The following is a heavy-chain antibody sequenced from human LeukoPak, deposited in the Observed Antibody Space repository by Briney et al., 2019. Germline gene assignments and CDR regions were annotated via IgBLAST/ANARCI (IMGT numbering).Heavy chain of an antibody. V-gene: IGHV2-70*01. D-gene: IGHD3-10*01. Sequence: ESGPTLVNPTQTLTLTCTFSGFSLSTSGMCVSWIRQPPGKALEWLALIDWDDDKYYSTSLKTRLTISKDTSKNQVVLTMTNMDPVDTATYYCARIRRCYYGSGSLDYWGQGTLVTVSS. CDR2: IDWDDDK. CDR1: GFSLSTSGMC. J-gene: IGHJ4*02. CDR3: ARIRRCYYGSGSLDY.